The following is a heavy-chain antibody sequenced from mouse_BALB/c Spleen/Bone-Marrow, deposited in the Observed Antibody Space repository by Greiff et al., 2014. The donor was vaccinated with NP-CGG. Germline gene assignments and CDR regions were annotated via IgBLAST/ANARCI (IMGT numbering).Heavy chain of an antibody. D-gene: IGHD1-1*01. CDR3: ARDVRNYYGSSYDAMDY. J-gene: IGHJ4*01. V-gene: IGHV7-1*02. CDR2: SRNKANDYTT. CDR1: GFTFSDFY. Sequence: EVQRVESGGGLVQPGGSLRLSCATSGFTFSDFYMEWVRQPPGKRLEWIAASRNKANDYTTEYSASVKGRFIVSRDTSQSILYLQMNALRAEDTAIYYCARDVRNYYGSSYDAMDYWGQGTSVTVSS.